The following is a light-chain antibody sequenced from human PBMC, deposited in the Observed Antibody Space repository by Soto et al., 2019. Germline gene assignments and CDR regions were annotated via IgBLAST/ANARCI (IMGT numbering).Light chain of an antibody. Sequence: QSALTQPASVSGSPGQSITISCTGTSSDVGGYNYVSWYQQHPGKAPKLMIYEVSNRPSGVSNRFSGSKSGNTASLTISGLQAEDEADDYGSSYTSSSTPYVVFGGGTKLTVL. CDR1: SSDVGGYNY. CDR2: EVS. V-gene: IGLV2-14*01. J-gene: IGLJ2*01. CDR3: SSYTSSSTPYVV.